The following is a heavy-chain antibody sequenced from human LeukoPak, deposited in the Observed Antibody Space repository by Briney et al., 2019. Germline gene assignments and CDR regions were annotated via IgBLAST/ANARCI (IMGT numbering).Heavy chain of an antibody. CDR3: ARVGHSSGWYLDY. D-gene: IGHD6-19*01. V-gene: IGHV4-38-2*02. CDR1: GYSISSGYY. J-gene: IGHJ4*02. Sequence: SETLSLTCTVSGYSISSGYYWGWIRQPPGKWLDWIGIIYHSGSTYYNPSLKSRVTISVDTSKNQFSLKLSSVTAADTAVYYCARVGHSSGWYLDYWGQGTLVTVSS. CDR2: IYHSGST.